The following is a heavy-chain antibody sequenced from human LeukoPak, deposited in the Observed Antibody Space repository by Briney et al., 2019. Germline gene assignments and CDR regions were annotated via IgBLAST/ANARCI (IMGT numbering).Heavy chain of an antibody. D-gene: IGHD3-22*01. CDR3: AKDYYDSSEGWFDP. V-gene: IGHV4-4*07. J-gene: IGHJ5*02. CDR1: GAAIIPFY. Sequence: SEALSLTYSVSGAAIIPFYWNWIRQPAGKGLEWIGRIYSSGSTKYSPSLKSRDTMSVDTSKNQFSLKLSSVTAADTAVYYCAKDYYDSSEGWFDPWGQGTLVTVSS. CDR2: IYSSGST.